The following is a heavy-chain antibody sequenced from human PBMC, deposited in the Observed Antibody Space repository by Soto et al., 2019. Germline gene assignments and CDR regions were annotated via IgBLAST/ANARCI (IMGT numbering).Heavy chain of an antibody. CDR1: GVTFSSYA. V-gene: IGHV3-23*01. J-gene: IGHJ4*02. Sequence: GGSLRLSCAASGVTFSSYAMSWVRQAPGKGLEWVSAISGSGGRTYYADSVKGRFTISRDNSKNTLYLQMNSLRAEDTAVYYCAALIVVVEFPAYWGQGTLVIVSS. CDR2: ISGSGGRT. CDR3: AALIVVVEFPAY. D-gene: IGHD3-22*01.